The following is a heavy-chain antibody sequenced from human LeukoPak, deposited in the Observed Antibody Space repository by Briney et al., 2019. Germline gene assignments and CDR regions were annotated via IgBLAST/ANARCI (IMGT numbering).Heavy chain of an antibody. CDR2: ISGSGGGT. V-gene: IGHV3-23*01. CDR3: ARNTVPFYYFNY. CDR1: GFTFSSYA. Sequence: SGGSLRLSCAASGFTFSSYAMSWVRQAPGKGLEWVSTISGSGGGTYYADSVKGRFTISRDNSKNTLYLQMNSLRAEDAAIYYCARNTVPFYYFNYWGQGTLVTVSS. D-gene: IGHD4-11*01. J-gene: IGHJ4*02.